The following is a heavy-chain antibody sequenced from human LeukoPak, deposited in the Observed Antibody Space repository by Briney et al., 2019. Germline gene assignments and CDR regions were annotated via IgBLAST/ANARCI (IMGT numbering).Heavy chain of an antibody. D-gene: IGHD6-13*01. J-gene: IGHJ4*02. Sequence: SETLSLTCTVSGGSISSYYWSWIRQPPGKGLEWIGYIYYSGSTNYNPSLKSRVTISVDTSKNQFSLKLSSVTAADTAVYYCAXRLQRYSSNFDYWGQGTLVTVSS. CDR2: IYYSGST. CDR1: GGSISSYY. V-gene: IGHV4-59*01. CDR3: AXRLQRYSSNFDY.